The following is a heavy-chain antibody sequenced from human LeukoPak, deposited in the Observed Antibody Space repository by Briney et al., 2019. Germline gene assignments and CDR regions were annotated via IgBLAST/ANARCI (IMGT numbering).Heavy chain of an antibody. CDR3: ARVYYGSGIDI. V-gene: IGHV3-21*01. J-gene: IGHJ3*02. CDR1: GFTFSDYS. CDR2: ISSSTSSI. Sequence: GGSLRLSCAASGFTFSDYSMNWVRQAPGKGLEWVSSISSSTSSIYYADSVKGRFTISRDNAKNSLYLQMNSLRTEDTAVYYCARVYYGSGIDIWGQGTMVTVSS. D-gene: IGHD3-10*01.